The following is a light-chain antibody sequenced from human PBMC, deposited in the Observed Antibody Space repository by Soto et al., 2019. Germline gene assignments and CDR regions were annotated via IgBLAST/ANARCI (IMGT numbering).Light chain of an antibody. CDR3: QQYGSSLPIT. J-gene: IGKJ5*01. CDR2: AAS. V-gene: IGKV3-20*01. Sequence: EIVLTQSPGTLSLSPGERATLSCRASQRVSGSYLAWYQQKPGQAPRLLISAASSRATGIPDRFSGSGSGTDFTLTISRLEPEDFAMYYCQQYGSSLPITFGQGTRLEIK. CDR1: QRVSGSY.